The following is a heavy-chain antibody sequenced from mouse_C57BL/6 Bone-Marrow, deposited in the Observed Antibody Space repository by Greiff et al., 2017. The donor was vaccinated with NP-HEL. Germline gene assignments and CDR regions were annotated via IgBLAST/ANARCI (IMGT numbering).Heavy chain of an antibody. V-gene: IGHV8-8*01. Sequence: QVTLKVSGPGILQPSQTLSLSCSFSGFSLSTFGMGVGWIRQPSGKGLEWLAHIWWDDDKYYNPALKSRPTISKDTSKNQVFLKIANVDTADTATYYCARFYSKKPRYFDVWGTGTTVTVSS. CDR2: IWWDDDK. CDR3: ARFYSKKPRYFDV. CDR1: GFSLSTFGMG. D-gene: IGHD2-5*01. J-gene: IGHJ1*03.